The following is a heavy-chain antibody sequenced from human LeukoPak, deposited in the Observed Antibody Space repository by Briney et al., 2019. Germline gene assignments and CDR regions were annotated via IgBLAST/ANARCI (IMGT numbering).Heavy chain of an antibody. CDR3: ARVVVAAIVAFDY. V-gene: IGHV4-39*07. J-gene: IGHJ4*02. Sequence: SETLSLTCTVSGGSISSGSYYWGWIRQPPGKGLEWIGSIYYSGSTYYNPSLKSRVTISVDTSKNQFSLKLSSVTAADTAVYYCARVVVAAIVAFDYWGQGTLVTVSS. CDR1: GGSISSGSYY. CDR2: IYYSGST. D-gene: IGHD2-15*01.